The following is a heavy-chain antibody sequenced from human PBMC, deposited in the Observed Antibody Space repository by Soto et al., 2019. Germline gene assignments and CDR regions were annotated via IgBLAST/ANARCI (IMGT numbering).Heavy chain of an antibody. Sequence: GGSLRLSCAASGFTVSSNYMSWVRQAPGKGLEWVSVIYSGGSTYYADSVKGRFTISRDNSKNTLYLQMNSLRAEDTAVYYCARESPSIAARRGYYYYYMDVWGKGTTVTVSS. CDR2: IYSGGST. CDR3: ARESPSIAARRGYYYYYMDV. D-gene: IGHD6-6*01. V-gene: IGHV3-66*01. J-gene: IGHJ6*03. CDR1: GFTVSSNY.